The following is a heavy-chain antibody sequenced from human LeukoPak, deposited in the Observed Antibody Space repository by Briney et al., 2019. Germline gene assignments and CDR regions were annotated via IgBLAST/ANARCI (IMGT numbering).Heavy chain of an antibody. J-gene: IGHJ5*02. V-gene: IGHV1-69*13. D-gene: IGHD6-13*01. Sequence: SVKVSXKASGGTFSSYAISWVRQAPGQGLEWMGGIIPIFGTANYAQKFQGRVTITADESTSTAYMELSSLRSEDTAVYYCARAVRIAAAVFSWFDPWGQGTLVTVSS. CDR2: IIPIFGTA. CDR3: ARAVRIAAAVFSWFDP. CDR1: GGTFSSYA.